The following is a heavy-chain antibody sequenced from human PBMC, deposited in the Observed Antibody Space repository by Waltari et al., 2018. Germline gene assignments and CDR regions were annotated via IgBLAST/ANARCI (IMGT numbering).Heavy chain of an antibody. D-gene: IGHD3-9*01. CDR2: IRYDGSNK. CDR3: AKEGGIYDILTGPPFDY. V-gene: IGHV3-30*02. CDR1: AFIFSSYG. Sequence: QVQLVESGGGVVQPGGSLRLACAASAFIFSSYGMHWVPQAPVKGLEWVACIRYDGSNKYYADAVKGRFTISRDNSKNTLYLQMNSLRAEDTAVYYCAKEGGIYDILTGPPFDYWGQGTLVTVSS. J-gene: IGHJ4*02.